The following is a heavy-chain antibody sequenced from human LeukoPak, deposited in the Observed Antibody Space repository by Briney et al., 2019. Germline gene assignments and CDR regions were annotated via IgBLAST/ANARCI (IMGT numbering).Heavy chain of an antibody. V-gene: IGHV1-8*03. CDR2: MNPNSGNT. J-gene: IGHJ4*02. CDR3: ARGPRPYCSGGSCHFDY. D-gene: IGHD2-15*01. Sequence: ASVKVSCKASGYTFTSYDINWVRQATGQGLEWMGWMNPNSGNTGYAQKFQGRVTITRNTSISTAYMELSSLRSEDTAVYYCARGPRPYCSGGSCHFDYWGQGTLVTVSS. CDR1: GYTFTSYD.